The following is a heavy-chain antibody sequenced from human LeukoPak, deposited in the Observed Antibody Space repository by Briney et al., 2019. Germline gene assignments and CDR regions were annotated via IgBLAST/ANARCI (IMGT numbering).Heavy chain of an antibody. J-gene: IGHJ6*03. CDR3: ASSSGYYYYYYMDV. CDR1: GFTFSSYA. V-gene: IGHV3-23*01. Sequence: GGSLRLSCAASGFTFSSYAMSWVHQAPGKGLECVSAISGSGGSPYYADSVKGRFTISRDNSKNALYLQMNSLRAEDTAVYYCASSSGYYYYYYMDVWGKGTTVTVSS. CDR2: ISGSGGSP. D-gene: IGHD6-19*01.